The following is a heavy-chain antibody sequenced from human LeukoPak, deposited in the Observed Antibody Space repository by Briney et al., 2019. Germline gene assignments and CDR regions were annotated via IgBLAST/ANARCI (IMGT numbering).Heavy chain of an antibody. D-gene: IGHD1-26*01. CDR2: IYYSGST. Sequence: PSGTLSLTCTVSGGSISSSSYYWGWIRQPPGKGLEWIGSIYYSGSTYYNPSLKSRVTISVDTSKNQFSLKLSSVTAADTAVCYCARHVGGSYYRIDLWGQGTLVTVSS. CDR1: GGSISSSSYY. V-gene: IGHV4-39*01. CDR3: ARHVGGSYYRIDL. J-gene: IGHJ5*02.